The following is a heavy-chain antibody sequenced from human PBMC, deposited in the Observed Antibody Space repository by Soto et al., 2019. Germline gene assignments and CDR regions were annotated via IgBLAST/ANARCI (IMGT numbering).Heavy chain of an antibody. CDR2: INPSGGST. CDR1: GYTFTSYY. D-gene: IGHD3-22*01. V-gene: IGHV1-46*01. J-gene: IGHJ3*02. Sequence: ASVKVSCKASGYTFTSYYMHWVRQAPGRGLEWMGIINPSGGSTSYAQKFQGRVTMTRDTSTSTVYMELSSLRSEDTAVYYCARVWGGDYYDSSGYYGDAFDIWGQGTMVTVSS. CDR3: ARVWGGDYYDSSGYYGDAFDI.